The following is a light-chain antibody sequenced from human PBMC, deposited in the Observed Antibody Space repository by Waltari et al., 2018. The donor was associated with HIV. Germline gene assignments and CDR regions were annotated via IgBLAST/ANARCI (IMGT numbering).Light chain of an antibody. J-gene: IGLJ1*01. CDR2: RTD. Sequence: QSVLTQPPSASGTPGQRVAISCSGGSSNIGSNYVLCYQLLPGTAPKILGYRTDQRTSWVPDRLSGAKCGTSASLALSGVLSDEEANDYGSAWDDSLSGDCFGTGTKVTVL. V-gene: IGLV1-47*01. CDR3: SAWDDSLSGDC. CDR1: SSNIGSNY.